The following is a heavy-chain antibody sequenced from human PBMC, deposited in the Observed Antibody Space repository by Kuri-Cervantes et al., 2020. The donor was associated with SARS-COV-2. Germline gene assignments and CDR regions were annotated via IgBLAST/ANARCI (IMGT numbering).Heavy chain of an antibody. J-gene: IGHJ4*02. V-gene: IGHV4-4*07. CDR1: GGSISSYY. D-gene: IGHD5-24*01. CDR2: LDTSGST. Sequence: GSLRLSCTVSGGSISSYYWSWIRQPAGKGLEWIGHLDTSGSTTYNPSLRGRVTISLDPSNNQVSLSLTSTTAADTAVYYCGKVSWLQLWRRYSDSWGQGTLVTVSS. CDR3: GKVSWLQLWRRYSDS.